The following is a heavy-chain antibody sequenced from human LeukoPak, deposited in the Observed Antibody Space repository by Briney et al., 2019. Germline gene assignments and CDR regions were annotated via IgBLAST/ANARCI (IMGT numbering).Heavy chain of an antibody. D-gene: IGHD3-22*01. CDR3: ARDLHTSGSIALDS. CDR2: ISGSGETR. V-gene: IGHV3-48*03. CDR1: GFTFSYYE. J-gene: IGHJ4*02. Sequence: PGGSLRLSCAASGFTFSYYEMNWVRQAPGEGLEWISYISGSGETRSYADSVRGRFTISRDNANYSLNLQMNSLRAEDTAVCYCARDLHTSGSIALDSWGQGILVIVSS.